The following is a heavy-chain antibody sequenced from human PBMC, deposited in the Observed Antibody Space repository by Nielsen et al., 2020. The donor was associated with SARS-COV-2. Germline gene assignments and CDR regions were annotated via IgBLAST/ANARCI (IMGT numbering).Heavy chain of an antibody. Sequence: SVKVSCKASGGTFSSYAISWVRQAPGQGLEWMGGIIPIFGTANYAQKFQGRVTITADESTSTAYMELSSLRSEDTAVYYCARVVAVAGYWFDPWGQGTLVTVSS. CDR2: IIPIFGTA. D-gene: IGHD6-19*01. CDR3: ARVVAVAGYWFDP. V-gene: IGHV1-69*13. J-gene: IGHJ5*02. CDR1: GGTFSSYA.